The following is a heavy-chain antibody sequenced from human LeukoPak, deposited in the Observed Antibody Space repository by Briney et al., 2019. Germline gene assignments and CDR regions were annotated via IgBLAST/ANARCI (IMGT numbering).Heavy chain of an antibody. CDR3: ARSSGTIVFDY. V-gene: IGHV3-74*01. CDR1: GFIFSSYW. J-gene: IGHJ4*02. D-gene: IGHD1-7*01. CDR2: INIDGSDT. Sequence: GGSLRLSCAASGFIFSSYWMTWVRQAPGKGLEWVSRINIDGSDTYYADSVKGRFTISRDNAKKTLYLQMDSLRAEDTAVYYCARSSGTIVFDYWGQGTLVTVSS.